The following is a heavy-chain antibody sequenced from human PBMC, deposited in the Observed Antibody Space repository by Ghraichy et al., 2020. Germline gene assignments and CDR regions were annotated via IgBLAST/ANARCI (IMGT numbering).Heavy chain of an antibody. V-gene: IGHV3-33*01. D-gene: IGHD4-17*01. Sequence: GESLNISCAASGFTFSSYGMHWVRQAPGKGLEWVAVIWYDGSNKYYADSVKGRFTISRDNSKNTVYLEMNSLRAEDTAVYYCARDFYGDYGDYWGQGTLVTVSS. CDR1: GFTFSSYG. CDR2: IWYDGSNK. J-gene: IGHJ4*02. CDR3: ARDFYGDYGDY.